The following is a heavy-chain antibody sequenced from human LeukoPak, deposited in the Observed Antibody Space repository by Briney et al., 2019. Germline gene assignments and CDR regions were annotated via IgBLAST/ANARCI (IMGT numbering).Heavy chain of an antibody. Sequence: SETLSLTCAVYGGSFSGYYWSWIRQPPGKGLEWIGEINHSGSTNYNPSLKSRVTISVDTSKNQFSLKLSSVTAADTAVYYCARATFYYDYVWGSYRSTYYFDYWGQGTLVTVSS. CDR2: INHSGST. CDR3: ARATFYYDYVWGSYRSTYYFDY. J-gene: IGHJ4*02. V-gene: IGHV4-34*01. CDR1: GGSFSGYY. D-gene: IGHD3-16*02.